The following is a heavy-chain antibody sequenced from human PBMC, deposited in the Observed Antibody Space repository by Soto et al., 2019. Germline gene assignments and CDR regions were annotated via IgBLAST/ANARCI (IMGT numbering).Heavy chain of an antibody. V-gene: IGHV4-34*01. CDR3: ARGLAVTGHYFDS. Sequence: QVQLQQWGAGLLKPSETLSLTCAVYGGSFSGYYWSWIRQPPGKGLEWIGEIHHGSTNYNPSLKSRVTMSVDTSKNQFSLKLTSVTAADMAVYYCARGLAVTGHYFDSWGLGNLVTVSS. D-gene: IGHD6-19*01. CDR1: GGSFSGYY. CDR2: IHHGST. J-gene: IGHJ4*02.